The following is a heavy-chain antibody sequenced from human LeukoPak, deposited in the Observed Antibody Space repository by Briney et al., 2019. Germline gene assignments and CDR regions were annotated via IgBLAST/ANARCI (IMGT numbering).Heavy chain of an antibody. V-gene: IGHV3-53*01. CDR1: GFTVSSNY. Sequence: GGSLRLSCAASGFTVSSNYMSWVRQAPGKGLEWVSVIYSGGSTYYADSVKGRFTISRDNSKNTVYLQMNSLRAEDTAVYYCARDRFGGSGSYFDYWGQGTLVTVSS. CDR2: IYSGGST. J-gene: IGHJ4*02. D-gene: IGHD3-10*01. CDR3: ARDRFGGSGSYFDY.